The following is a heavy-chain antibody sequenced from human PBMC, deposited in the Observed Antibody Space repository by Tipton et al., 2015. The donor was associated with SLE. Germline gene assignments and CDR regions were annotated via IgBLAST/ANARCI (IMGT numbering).Heavy chain of an antibody. V-gene: IGHV3-64D*06. J-gene: IGHJ4*02. CDR2: ISSNGGST. Sequence: SLRLSCSGSGFTFSNYAMHWVRQAPGKGLEYISAISSNGGSTYYADSMKGRFTIPRDNSKNTLYLQMRSLRPEDTAVYYCVKDTMDFWSGFLQYWGQGTLVTVSS. D-gene: IGHD3-3*01. CDR1: GFTFSNYA. CDR3: VKDTMDFWSGFLQY.